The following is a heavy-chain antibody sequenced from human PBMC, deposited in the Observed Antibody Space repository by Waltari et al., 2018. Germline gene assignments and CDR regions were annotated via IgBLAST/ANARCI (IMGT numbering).Heavy chain of an antibody. Sequence: QVQLQQWGAGLLKPSETLSLTCAVYGGSFSGSYWTWLRQPPGKGLEWIGEINHSGSTNYNPSLKSRVTISVDTSKNQFSLKLSSVTAADTAVYYCARGVGIAAAGSRPPYFDYWGQGTLVTVSS. J-gene: IGHJ4*02. CDR3: ARGVGIAAAGSRPPYFDY. D-gene: IGHD6-13*01. V-gene: IGHV4-34*01. CDR1: GGSFSGSY. CDR2: INHSGST.